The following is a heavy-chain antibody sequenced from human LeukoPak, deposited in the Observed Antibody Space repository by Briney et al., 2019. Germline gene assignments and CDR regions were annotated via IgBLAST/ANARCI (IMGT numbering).Heavy chain of an antibody. Sequence: SQTLSLTCTVSGGSISSDYWSWIRQPAGKGLEWLGRIYTSGSTNYNPSLKSRVTMSVDTSKNQFSLKLSSVTAADTAVYYCARAVGWYGDDAFDIWGQGTMVTVSS. J-gene: IGHJ3*02. D-gene: IGHD6-19*01. CDR3: ARAVGWYGDDAFDI. CDR2: IYTSGST. CDR1: GGSISSDY. V-gene: IGHV4-4*07.